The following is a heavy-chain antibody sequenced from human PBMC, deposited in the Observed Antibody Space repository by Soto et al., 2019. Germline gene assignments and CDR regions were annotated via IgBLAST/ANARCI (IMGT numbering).Heavy chain of an antibody. J-gene: IGHJ3*02. Sequence: EVQLVESGGGLVKPGGSLRLSCAASGFTFSNAWMSWVRQAPGKGLEWVGRIKSKTDGGTTDYAAPVKGRFTISRDDSKNTLYLQMNSLKTEDTAVYYCTTDKRRSSWMSQRADAFDIWGQGTMVTVSS. D-gene: IGHD6-13*01. CDR3: TTDKRRSSWMSQRADAFDI. V-gene: IGHV3-15*01. CDR1: GFTFSNAW. CDR2: IKSKTDGGTT.